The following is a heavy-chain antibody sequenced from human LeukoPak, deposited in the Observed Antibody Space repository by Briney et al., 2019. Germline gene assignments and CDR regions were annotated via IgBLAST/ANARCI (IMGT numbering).Heavy chain of an antibody. CDR1: GFTFSSYS. CDR2: ISSSSSYI. CDR3: ASDNRQPSFGMDV. J-gene: IGHJ6*02. D-gene: IGHD1-14*01. V-gene: IGHV3-21*01. Sequence: PGGSLILSCAASGFTFSSYSMNWVRQAPGKGLEWVSSISSSSSYIYYADSVKGRFTISRDNDKNSLYLQMNSLRAEDTAVYYCASDNRQPSFGMDVWGQGTTVTVSS.